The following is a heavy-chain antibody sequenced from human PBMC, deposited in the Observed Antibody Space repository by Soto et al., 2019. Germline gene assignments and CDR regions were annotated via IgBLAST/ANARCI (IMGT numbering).Heavy chain of an antibody. CDR2: LHYTGTS. CDR3: ARGGGWLTDY. Sequence: QVQLHESGPRLVKPSETLSLTCTVSGGSLSGYYWSWIRQPPGKSLEWIGNLHYTGTSNHNPSLRSRVTMSLDTSTNQFSLKLSAVTAADKAFYYCARGGGWLTDYWGQGTLVTVSS. CDR1: GGSLSGYY. J-gene: IGHJ4*02. D-gene: IGHD2-15*01. V-gene: IGHV4-59*01.